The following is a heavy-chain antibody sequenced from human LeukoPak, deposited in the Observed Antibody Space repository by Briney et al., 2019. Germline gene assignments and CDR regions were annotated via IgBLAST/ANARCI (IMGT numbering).Heavy chain of an antibody. Sequence: GASVKVSCKASGYTFTSYYMHLVRQAPGQGLEWMGIINPSGGSTSYAQKFQGRVTMTRDTSTSTVYMELSSLRSEDTAVYYCARDYCSGGSCYSWRYNWFDPWGQGTLVTVSS. CDR1: GYTFTSYY. D-gene: IGHD2-15*01. V-gene: IGHV1-46*01. J-gene: IGHJ5*02. CDR3: ARDYCSGGSCYSWRYNWFDP. CDR2: INPSGGST.